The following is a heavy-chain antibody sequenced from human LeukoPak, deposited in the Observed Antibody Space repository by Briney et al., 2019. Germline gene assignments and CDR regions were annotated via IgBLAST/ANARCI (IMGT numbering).Heavy chain of an antibody. CDR1: GFTFTTYA. D-gene: IGHD4-17*01. CDR3: AKEVLGGNDGDYAVDY. V-gene: IGHV3-23*01. CDR2: VSGSGRHT. Sequence: GGSLRLSCAASGFTFTTYAMSWVRQAPGKGLEWVSCVSGSGRHTYYADSVKGRLTISRDNSKNTLDLQMHSLRAEDTALYYAAKEVLGGNDGDYAVDYWGQGALVTVSS. J-gene: IGHJ4*02.